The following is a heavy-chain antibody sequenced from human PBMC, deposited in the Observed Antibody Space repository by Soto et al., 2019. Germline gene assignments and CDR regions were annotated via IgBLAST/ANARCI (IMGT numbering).Heavy chain of an antibody. CDR3: AKAHEKYGSGSHIDY. V-gene: IGHV3-30*14. Sequence: QVQLVESAGGVVQPGRSLRLSCATSGFTLSGSPMHWVRPAPGKGLEWVAFISSDGTHKYYSDSVKGRFTISRDDSKNTLYFQMIRLRVEDTAVFYCAKAHEKYGSGSHIDYWGQGTLVTVSS. J-gene: IGHJ4*02. CDR2: ISSDGTHK. CDR1: GFTLSGSP. D-gene: IGHD3-10*01.